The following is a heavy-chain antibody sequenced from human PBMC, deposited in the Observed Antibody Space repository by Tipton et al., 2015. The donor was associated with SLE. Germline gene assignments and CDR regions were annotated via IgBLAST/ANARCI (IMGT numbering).Heavy chain of an antibody. Sequence: LRLSCAASGFTFSSYGMSWVRQAPGKGLEWIGYIYYSGSTNYNPSPKSRVTISVDTSKNQFSLKLSSVTAADTAVYYCARDRGFLESWYFDLWGRGTLVTVSS. CDR3: ARDRGFLESWYFDL. V-gene: IGHV4-59*01. D-gene: IGHD3-3*01. CDR2: IYYSGST. CDR1: GFTFSSYG. J-gene: IGHJ2*01.